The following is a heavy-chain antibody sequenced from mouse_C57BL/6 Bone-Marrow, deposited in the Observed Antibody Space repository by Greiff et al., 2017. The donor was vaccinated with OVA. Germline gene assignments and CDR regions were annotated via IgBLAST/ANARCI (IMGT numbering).Heavy chain of an antibody. J-gene: IGHJ4*01. CDR1: GYTFTSYW. CDR3: ARSNPRSNYDAMDY. Sequence: QVQLQQPGAELVKPGASVKMSCKASGYTFTSYWITWVKQRPGQGLEWIGDIYPGSGSTNYNEKFKSKATLTVDTSSSTAYMQLSSLTSEDSAVDYCARSNPRSNYDAMDYWGQGTSVTVSS. CDR2: IYPGSGST. V-gene: IGHV1-55*01. D-gene: IGHD2-5*01.